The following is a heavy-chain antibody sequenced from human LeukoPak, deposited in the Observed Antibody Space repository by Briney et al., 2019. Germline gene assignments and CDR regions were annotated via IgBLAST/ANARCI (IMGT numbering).Heavy chain of an antibody. V-gene: IGHV2-5*01. CDR2: IYWNDDK. Sequence: ESGPTLVKPTQTLTLTCTFSGFSLSTRGVGVGWIRQPPGKALEWLALIYWNDDKRYRPSLKSRLTVTKDTSKSQVVLTMTNMDPVDTATYFCAHSPLDMAPPTYFDHWGQGTLLTVS. J-gene: IGHJ4*02. CDR3: AHSPLDMAPPTYFDH. CDR1: GFSLSTRGVG. D-gene: IGHD5-12*01.